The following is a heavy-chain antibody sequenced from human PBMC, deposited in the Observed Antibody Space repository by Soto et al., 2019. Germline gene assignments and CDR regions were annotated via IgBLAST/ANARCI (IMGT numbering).Heavy chain of an antibody. CDR2: ISSSSSYI. CDR3: ARDGVLLWFGELSMPFGDLASYYYYGMDV. V-gene: IGHV3-21*01. D-gene: IGHD3-10*01. Sequence: EVQLVESGGGLVKPGGSLRLSCAASGFTFSSYSMNWVRQAPGKGLEWVSSISSSSSYIYYADSVKGRFTISRDNAKNSLYLQMNSLRAEDTAVYYCARDGVLLWFGELSMPFGDLASYYYYGMDVWGQGTTVTVSS. J-gene: IGHJ6*02. CDR1: GFTFSSYS.